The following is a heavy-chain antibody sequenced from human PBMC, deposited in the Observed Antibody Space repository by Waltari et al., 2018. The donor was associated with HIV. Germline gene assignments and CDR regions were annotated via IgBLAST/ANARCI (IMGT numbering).Heavy chain of an antibody. Sequence: QVQLQQWGAGPLKPSETLSLTCAAYGGSFSGYYWSWIRQPPGKGLEWIGEINHSGSTNYNPSLKSRVTISVDTSKNQFSLKLSSVTAADTAVYYCARRENSGWIYYFDYWGQGTLVTVSS. CDR2: INHSGST. CDR3: ARRENSGWIYYFDY. D-gene: IGHD6-19*01. V-gene: IGHV4-34*01. CDR1: GGSFSGYY. J-gene: IGHJ4*02.